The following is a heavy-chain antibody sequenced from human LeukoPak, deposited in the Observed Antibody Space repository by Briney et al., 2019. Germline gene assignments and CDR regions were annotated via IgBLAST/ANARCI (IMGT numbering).Heavy chain of an antibody. Sequence: ASVKVSCKASGYTFTSYYMHWVRQAPGQGLEWMGIINPSGGSTSYAQKFQGRVTMTRDTSISTAYMELSRLRSDDTAVYYCARVDTAMVTWDFDYWGQGTLVTVSS. D-gene: IGHD5-18*01. J-gene: IGHJ4*02. CDR2: INPSGGST. CDR3: ARVDTAMVTWDFDY. CDR1: GYTFTSYY. V-gene: IGHV1-46*01.